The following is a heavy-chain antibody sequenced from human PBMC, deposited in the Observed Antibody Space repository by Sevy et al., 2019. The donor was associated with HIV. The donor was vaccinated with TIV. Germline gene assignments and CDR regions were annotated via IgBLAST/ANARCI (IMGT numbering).Heavy chain of an antibody. CDR2: IYYSGST. CDR1: GGSISSSSYY. D-gene: IGHD3-9*01. CDR3: ASKGGILTGYFDY. J-gene: IGHJ4*02. V-gene: IGHV4-39*01. Sequence: SETLSLTCTVSGGSISSSSYYWGWIRQPPGKGLEWIGSIYYSGSTYYNPSLKSRVTISVDTSKNQFSLKLSSGTAADTAVYYCASKGGILTGYFDYWGQGTLVTVSS.